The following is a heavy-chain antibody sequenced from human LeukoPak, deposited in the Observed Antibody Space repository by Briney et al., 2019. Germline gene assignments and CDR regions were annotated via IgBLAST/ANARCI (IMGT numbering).Heavy chain of an antibody. CDR3: AKDLPQYYDFWSGYYGGFDY. J-gene: IGHJ4*02. V-gene: IGHV3-43*02. CDR1: GFTFEDYA. Sequence: GGSLRLSCAASGFTFEDYAMHWVRQGPGKGLEWVSLISGNGNNIYYADSVKGRFTISRDNSKNSLYLQMNSLRTADTALYYCAKDLPQYYDFWSGYYGGFDYWGQGTLVTVSS. CDR2: ISGNGNNI. D-gene: IGHD3-3*01.